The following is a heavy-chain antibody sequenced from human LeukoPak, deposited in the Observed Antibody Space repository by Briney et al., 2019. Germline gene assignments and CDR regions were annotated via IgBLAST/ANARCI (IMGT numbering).Heavy chain of an antibody. Sequence: ASVKVSCKASGYTFTSYYIHWVRQAPGQGLEWMGMINPSGGGTGYAQKFQGRVTITTDESTSTAYMELSSLRSEDTAVYYCAREAEMNWFDPWGQGTLVTVSS. J-gene: IGHJ5*02. CDR1: GYTFTSYY. CDR3: AREAEMNWFDP. V-gene: IGHV1-46*01. CDR2: INPSGGGT.